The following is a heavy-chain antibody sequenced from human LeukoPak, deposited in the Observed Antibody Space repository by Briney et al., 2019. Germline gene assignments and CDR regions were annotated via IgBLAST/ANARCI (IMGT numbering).Heavy chain of an antibody. CDR3: ARASGPFDY. J-gene: IGHJ4*02. Sequence: GRSLRLSCAVSGFTFSTYGIHWVRQAPGKGLEWVAVIWNDGSNKYYADSVKGRFTISRDNSKNTLYLQMNSLRAEDTAVYYCARASGPFDYWGQGTLVTVSS. CDR2: IWNDGSNK. CDR1: GFTFSTYG. V-gene: IGHV3-33*01.